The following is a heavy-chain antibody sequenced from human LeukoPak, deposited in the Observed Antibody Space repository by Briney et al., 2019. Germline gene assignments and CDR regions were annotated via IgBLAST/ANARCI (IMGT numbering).Heavy chain of an antibody. J-gene: IGHJ4*02. CDR3: ARLSSGRLGDYFDY. D-gene: IGHD6-19*01. CDR2: IYYSGST. CDR1: GGSISSYY. Sequence: PSETLSLTCTVSGGSISSYYWSWIRQPPGKGLEWIGYIYYSGSTNYNPSLKSRVTISVDTSKNQFSLKLSSVTAADTAVYYCARLSSGRLGDYFDYWGQGTLVTVSS. V-gene: IGHV4-59*08.